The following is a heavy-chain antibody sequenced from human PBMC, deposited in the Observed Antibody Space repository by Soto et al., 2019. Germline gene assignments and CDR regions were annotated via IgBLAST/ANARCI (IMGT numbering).Heavy chain of an antibody. CDR3: ARDRTTGWSPLDY. CDR1: GFTSSTYA. CDR2: ISGSGDRT. D-gene: IGHD6-19*01. J-gene: IGHJ4*02. V-gene: IGHV3-23*01. Sequence: PGGSLRLSCTASGFTSSTYAMTWVRQAPGKGLEWVSTISGSGDRTYYADSVKGRFTISRDNSKNTLYLQMNSLRAEDTAVYYCARDRTTGWSPLDYWGPGTLVTVSS.